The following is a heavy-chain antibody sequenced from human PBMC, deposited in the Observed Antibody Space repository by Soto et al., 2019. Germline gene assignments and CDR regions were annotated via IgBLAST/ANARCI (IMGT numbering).Heavy chain of an antibody. D-gene: IGHD4-17*01. Sequence: SETLSLTCTVSGGSVSSGSYYWSWIRQPPGKGLEWIGYIYYSGSTNYNPSLKSRVTISVDTSKNQFSLKVSSVTAADTAVYYCARQMTTVTTFDYWGQGTLVTVSS. CDR1: GGSVSSGSYY. J-gene: IGHJ4*02. CDR2: IYYSGST. V-gene: IGHV4-61*01. CDR3: ARQMTTVTTFDY.